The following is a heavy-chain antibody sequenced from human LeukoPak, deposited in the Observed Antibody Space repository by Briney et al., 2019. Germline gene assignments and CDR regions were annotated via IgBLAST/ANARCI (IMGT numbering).Heavy chain of an antibody. J-gene: IGHJ6*03. CDR2: INPNSGGT. CDR1: GYTFTGYY. D-gene: IGHD3-10*01. Sequence: GASVKVSCKASGYTFTGYYMHWVRQAPGQGLEWMGRINPNSGGTNYAQKFQGRVTMTRDTSISTAYMELSRLRSDDTAVYYCARARLWFGELLRYYYMDVWGKGTTVTVSS. V-gene: IGHV1-2*06. CDR3: ARARLWFGELLRYYYMDV.